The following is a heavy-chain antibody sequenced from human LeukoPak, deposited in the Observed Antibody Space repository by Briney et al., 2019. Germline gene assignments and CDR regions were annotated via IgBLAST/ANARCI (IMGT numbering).Heavy chain of an antibody. Sequence: SETLSLTCAVSGYSISSGYYWGWIRQPPGKGLEWIGSIYRSGSTYYNPSLKSRVTISLDTSKNQFSLKLSSVTAADTAVYYCARSAGYNYRLDYWGQGTLVTVSS. J-gene: IGHJ4*02. D-gene: IGHD5-24*01. V-gene: IGHV4-38-2*01. CDR3: ARSAGYNYRLDY. CDR1: GYSISSGYY. CDR2: IYRSGST.